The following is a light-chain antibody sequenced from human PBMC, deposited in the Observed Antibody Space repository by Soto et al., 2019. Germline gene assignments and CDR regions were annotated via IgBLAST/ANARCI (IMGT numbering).Light chain of an antibody. J-gene: IGKJ1*01. CDR2: GAS. V-gene: IGKV3-20*01. CDR1: QSVSSTF. CDR3: QQFDSSVT. Sequence: EIVLTQSPGSLSLSPGERATLSCRASQSVSSTFFAWYQQRPGQAPRLLMYGASSRATGIPERVSGSGSGTDFTLTISRLEPEDFAVYYCQQFDSSVTFGQGTKVEIK.